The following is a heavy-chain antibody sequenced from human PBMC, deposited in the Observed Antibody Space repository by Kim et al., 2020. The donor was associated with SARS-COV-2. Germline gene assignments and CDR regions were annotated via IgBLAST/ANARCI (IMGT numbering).Heavy chain of an antibody. Sequence: SQTLSLTCAISGDSVSSNSGAWNWLRQSPSRGLEWLGRTYYRSKWYYDFAVSVKSRITINAHTSKHQFSLQPNSVTPEDTAVYYCASGGRGGCTSSSCYFNTWGQGTLVTVSS. CDR1: GDSVSSNSGA. D-gene: IGHD2-2*01. CDR3: ASGGRGGCTSSSCYFNT. CDR2: TYYRSKWYY. V-gene: IGHV6-1*01. J-gene: IGHJ5*02.